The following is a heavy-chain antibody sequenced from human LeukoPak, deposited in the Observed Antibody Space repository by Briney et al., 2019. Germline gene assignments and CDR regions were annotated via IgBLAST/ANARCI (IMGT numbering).Heavy chain of an antibody. J-gene: IGHJ4*02. Sequence: GGSLRLSCAASGLTFSTYAMAWVRQAPGKGLEWVATIDTGGDNTYYADSVKGRFTISRDNSKNTLYLQMSSLRAEDTAVYYCVIFYDFWSGYHDYWGQGTLVTVSS. CDR3: VIFYDFWSGYHDY. D-gene: IGHD3-3*01. CDR1: GLTFSTYA. CDR2: IDTGGDNT. V-gene: IGHV3-NL1*01.